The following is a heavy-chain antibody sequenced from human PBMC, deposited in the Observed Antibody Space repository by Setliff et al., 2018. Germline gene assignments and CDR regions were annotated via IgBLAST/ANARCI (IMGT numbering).Heavy chain of an antibody. CDR3: ARDLTSSWYAGSAY. CDR2: SRYAENYQ. D-gene: IGHD6-13*01. Sequence: ALRLSCAASGFTISYYAIHWVRQAPGKGLEWVAVSRYAENYQYYADSVKGRFTISRDNSKDTLYLQMNSLRVDDTAVYYCARDLTSSWYAGSAYWGQGTLVTVSS. J-gene: IGHJ4*02. CDR1: GFTISYYA. V-gene: IGHV3-30-3*01.